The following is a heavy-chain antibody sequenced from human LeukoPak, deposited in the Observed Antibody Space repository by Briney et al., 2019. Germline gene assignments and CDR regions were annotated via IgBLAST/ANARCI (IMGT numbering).Heavy chain of an antibody. Sequence: GGSLRLSCAASGFTFSSYGMHWVRQAPGKGLEWVAVIWYDGSNKYYADSVKGRFTISRDNSKNTLYLQLNSLRGEDTAVYYCARFGSASWTRYFDPWGQGTLVTVSS. CDR1: GFTFSSYG. V-gene: IGHV3-33*01. CDR2: IWYDGSNK. J-gene: IGHJ5*02. D-gene: IGHD2-2*01. CDR3: ARFGSASWTRYFDP.